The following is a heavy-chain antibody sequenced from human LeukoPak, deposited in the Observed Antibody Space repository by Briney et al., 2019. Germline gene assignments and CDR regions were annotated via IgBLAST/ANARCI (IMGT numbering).Heavy chain of an antibody. J-gene: IGHJ4*02. D-gene: IGHD3-16*01. CDR1: GFTFDDYA. CDR3: AKDTQKQYYDYVWGSYPDY. Sequence: GGSLRLSCAASGFTFDDYAIHWVRQAPGKGLELVSGISWNSGSIGYADSVKGRFTISRDNAKNSLYLQMNSLRAEDTALYYCAKDTQKQYYDYVWGSYPDYWGQGTLVTVSS. CDR2: ISWNSGSI. V-gene: IGHV3-9*01.